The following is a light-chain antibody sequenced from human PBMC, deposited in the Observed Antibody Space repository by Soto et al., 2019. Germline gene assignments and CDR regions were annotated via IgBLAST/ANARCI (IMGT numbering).Light chain of an antibody. Sequence: QAVVTQPRSMSGSPGQSVTISCTGTNSDVGGYNYVSWYQQHPGKAPKLMIYDVTKRPSRVPDRVSGSKSGNTASLTISGLQAEDEGDYYCCSYAGSYTSLFGGGTKLTVL. CDR3: CSYAGSYTSL. J-gene: IGLJ2*01. CDR1: NSDVGGYNY. CDR2: DVT. V-gene: IGLV2-11*01.